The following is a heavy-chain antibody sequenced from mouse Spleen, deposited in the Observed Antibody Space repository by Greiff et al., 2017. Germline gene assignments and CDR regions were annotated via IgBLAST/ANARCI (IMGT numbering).Heavy chain of an antibody. CDR2: IWWDDDK. D-gene: IGHD2-14*01. V-gene: IGHV8-8*01. CDR3: ARASYYRYDEVFYY. J-gene: IGHJ2*01. CDR1: GFSLSTFGMG. Sequence: VKLMESGPGILQPSQTLSLTCSFSGFSLSTFGMGVGWIRQPPGKGLEWLAHIWWDDDKYYNPALKSRLTISKDTSKNQVFLTIANVDTADTATYCCARASYYRYDEVFYYWGQGTTLTVSS.